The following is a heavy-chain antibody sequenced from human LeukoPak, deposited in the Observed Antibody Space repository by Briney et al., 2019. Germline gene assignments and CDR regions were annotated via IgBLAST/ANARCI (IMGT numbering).Heavy chain of an antibody. CDR1: GGSISSYY. Sequence: PSETLSLTCTVAGGSISSYYWSWIRQPAGKGLEWIGRIYTSGSTNYNPSLKSRVTMSVDTSKNQFSLKLSSVTAADTAVYYCARDREVGYYDSSGYSLWGQGTMVTVSS. J-gene: IGHJ3*01. CDR3: ARDREVGYYDSSGYSL. V-gene: IGHV4-4*07. D-gene: IGHD3-22*01. CDR2: IYTSGST.